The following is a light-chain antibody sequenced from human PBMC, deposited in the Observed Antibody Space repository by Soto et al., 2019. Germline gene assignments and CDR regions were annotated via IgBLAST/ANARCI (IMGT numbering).Light chain of an antibody. CDR3: QQYGSSPLT. Sequence: EIVLTQSPDTLSLSPGERPTLSCRASQRVRSNYLAWYQQKPGQAPRFLIYDASSRATGIPDRFSGSGSGTDFTLTISRLEPEDFAVYYCQQYGSSPLTFGGGTKVEIK. CDR2: DAS. CDR1: QRVRSNY. J-gene: IGKJ4*01. V-gene: IGKV3-20*01.